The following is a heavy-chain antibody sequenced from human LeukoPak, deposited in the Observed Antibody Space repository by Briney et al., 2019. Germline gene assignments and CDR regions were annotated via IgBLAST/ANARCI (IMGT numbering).Heavy chain of an antibody. D-gene: IGHD6-19*01. CDR2: IKEDGSEK. Sequence: GGSLRLSCAASGFMCSSYWMSWVRQAPGKVLEWVANIKEDGSEKYYVGSVKGRFPISRDNAKNSLYLQMNSLRVEDTGFYYRAKDAIRDSSGWYYWGQGILVTVSS. CDR1: GFMCSSYW. CDR3: AKDAIRDSSGWYY. J-gene: IGHJ4*02. V-gene: IGHV3-7*01.